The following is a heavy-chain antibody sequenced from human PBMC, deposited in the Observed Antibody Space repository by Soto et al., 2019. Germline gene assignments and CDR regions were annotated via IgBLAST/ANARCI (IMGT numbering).Heavy chain of an antibody. CDR3: ARFGRRTRYGMDV. J-gene: IGHJ6*02. CDR1: GGSFSGYY. Sequence: SETLSLTCAVYGGSFSGYYWSWIRQPPGKGLEWIGEINHSGSTNYNPSIKSRVTISVDTSKNQFSLKLSSVTAADTVVYYCARFGRRTRYGMDVWGQGTTVTVSS. CDR2: INHSGST. D-gene: IGHD1-1*01. V-gene: IGHV4-34*01.